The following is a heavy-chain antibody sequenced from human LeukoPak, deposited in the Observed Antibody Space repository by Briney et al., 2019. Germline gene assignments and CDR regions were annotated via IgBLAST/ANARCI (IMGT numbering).Heavy chain of an antibody. CDR3: ARVVKGGYSGYDWDY. Sequence: PSETPSLTCTVSGGSISSYYWSWIRQPPGKGLEWIGYIYYSGSTNYNPSLKSRVTISVDTSKNQFSLKLSSVTAADTAVYYCARVVKGGYSGYDWDYWGQGTLVTVSS. J-gene: IGHJ4*02. V-gene: IGHV4-59*01. D-gene: IGHD5-12*01. CDR2: IYYSGST. CDR1: GGSISSYY.